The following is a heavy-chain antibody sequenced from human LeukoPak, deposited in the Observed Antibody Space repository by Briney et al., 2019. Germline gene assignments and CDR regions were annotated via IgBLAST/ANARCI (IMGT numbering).Heavy chain of an antibody. CDR2: IYTSGST. Sequence: PSETLSLTCTVSGGSISSYYWSWIRQPAGKGLEWLGRIYTSGSTNYNPSLKSRVTMSVDTSKNQFSLKLSSVTAADTAVYYCARDAGIQLWLGAFDIWGQGTMVTVSS. D-gene: IGHD5-18*01. J-gene: IGHJ3*02. CDR3: ARDAGIQLWLGAFDI. V-gene: IGHV4-4*07. CDR1: GGSISSYY.